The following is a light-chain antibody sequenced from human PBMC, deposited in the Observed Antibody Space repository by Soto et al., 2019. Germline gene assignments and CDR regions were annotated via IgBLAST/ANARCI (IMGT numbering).Light chain of an antibody. J-gene: IGLJ3*02. V-gene: IGLV8-61*01. CDR2: STN. CDR1: SGSVSTNYY. Sequence: QTVVTQEPSFSVSPGGTVTLTCGLSSGSVSTNYYPSWCQQTPGQAPRTLIFSTNIRSSGVPDRFSGSILGNKAALTITGAQADDESDYYCVLYMGSGIWVFGGGTKVTVL. CDR3: VLYMGSGIWV.